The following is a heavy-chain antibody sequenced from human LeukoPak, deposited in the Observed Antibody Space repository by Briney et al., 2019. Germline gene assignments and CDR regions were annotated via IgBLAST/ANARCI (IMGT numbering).Heavy chain of an antibody. Sequence: GGSLRLSCAASEFTFSSYWMSWVRQAPGKGLEWVGRIKSKTDGGTTDYAAPVKGRFTISRDDSKNTLYLQMNSLKTEDTAVYYCTTDPPGYSGYDWEADYWGQGTLVTVSS. V-gene: IGHV3-15*01. D-gene: IGHD5-12*01. CDR1: EFTFSSYW. CDR3: TTDPPGYSGYDWEADY. J-gene: IGHJ4*02. CDR2: IKSKTDGGTT.